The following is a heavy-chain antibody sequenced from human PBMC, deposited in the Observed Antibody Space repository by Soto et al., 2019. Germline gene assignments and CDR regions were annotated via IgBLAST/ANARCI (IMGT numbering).Heavy chain of an antibody. J-gene: IGHJ4*02. CDR3: ASPGYCSGGSCYSGHYFDY. CDR1: GGTFSSYT. V-gene: IGHV1-69*02. D-gene: IGHD2-15*01. CDR2: IIPILGIA. Sequence: QVQLVQSGAEVKKPGSSVKVSCKASGGTFSSYTISWVRQAPGQGLEWMGRIIPILGIANYAQKFQGRVTITADKYTSTAYMELSSLRSEDTAVYYCASPGYCSGGSCYSGHYFDYWGQGTLVTVSS.